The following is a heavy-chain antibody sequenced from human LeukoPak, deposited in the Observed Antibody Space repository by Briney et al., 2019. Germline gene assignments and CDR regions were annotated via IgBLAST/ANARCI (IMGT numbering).Heavy chain of an antibody. Sequence: ASVKVSCKASGYTFTGYYMHWVRQAPGQGLEWMGRINPNSGGTNYAQKFQGRVTMTRDTSISTAYMELSRLRSDDTAVYYCARDLSGSFALGYWGQGTLVTVSS. J-gene: IGHJ4*02. D-gene: IGHD1-26*01. CDR2: INPNSGGT. CDR1: GYTFTGYY. CDR3: ARDLSGSFALGY. V-gene: IGHV1-2*06.